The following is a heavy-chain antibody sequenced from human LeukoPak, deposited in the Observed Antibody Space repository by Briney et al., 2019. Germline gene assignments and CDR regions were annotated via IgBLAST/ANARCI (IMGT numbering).Heavy chain of an antibody. D-gene: IGHD2-15*01. CDR2: IYYSGST. V-gene: IGHV4-59*11. Sequence: PSETLSLTCTVSAGSINGHYWSWIRQPPGKGLEWIGYIYYSGSTNYNPSLKSRVTISVGTSKNQFSLKLSSVTAADTAVYYCARGLGHQGYCSGGSCPSFDYWGQGTLVTVSS. CDR1: AGSINGHY. CDR3: ARGLGHQGYCSGGSCPSFDY. J-gene: IGHJ4*02.